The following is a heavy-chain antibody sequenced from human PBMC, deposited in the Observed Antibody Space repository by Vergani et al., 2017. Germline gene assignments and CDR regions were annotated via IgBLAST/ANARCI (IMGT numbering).Heavy chain of an antibody. Sequence: EVQLVESGGGLVQPGGSLRLSCAASGFTFSSYSMNWVRQAPGKGLEWVSYISSSSSTIYYADSVKGRFTISRDNSKNTLYLQMNSLRAEDTAVYYCAKGGRYCSGGSCYFAQGFDYWGQGTLVTVSS. CDR1: GFTFSSYS. CDR3: AKGGRYCSGGSCYFAQGFDY. J-gene: IGHJ4*02. D-gene: IGHD2-15*01. V-gene: IGHV3-48*01. CDR2: ISSSSSTI.